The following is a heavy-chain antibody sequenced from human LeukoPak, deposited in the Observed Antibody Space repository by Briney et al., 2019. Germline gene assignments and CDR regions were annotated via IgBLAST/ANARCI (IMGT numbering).Heavy chain of an antibody. CDR3: ARPYYYGSGSYLLR. V-gene: IGHV4-39*07. CDR2: INHSGST. Sequence: SETLSLTCTVSGGSISSGSYYWSWIRQPPGTGLEWIGEINHSGSTNYNPSLKSRVTISVDTSKNQFSLKLSSVTAADTAVYYCARPYYYGSGSYLLRWGQGTLVTVSS. J-gene: IGHJ4*02. CDR1: GGSISSGSYY. D-gene: IGHD3-10*01.